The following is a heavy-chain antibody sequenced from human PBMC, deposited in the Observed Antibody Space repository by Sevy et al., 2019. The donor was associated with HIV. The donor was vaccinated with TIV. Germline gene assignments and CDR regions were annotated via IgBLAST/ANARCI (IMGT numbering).Heavy chain of an antibody. CDR3: ARVRLVGATFYYYYYGMDV. D-gene: IGHD1-26*01. CDR1: GYTFTSYG. V-gene: IGHV1-18*01. Sequence: ASVKVSCKASGYTFTSYGISWVRQAPGQGLEWMGWISAYNGNTNYAQKLQGRVTMTTDTSTSTAYMVLRSLRSDDTAVYYCARVRLVGATFYYYYYGMDVWGQGTTVTVSS. CDR2: ISAYNGNT. J-gene: IGHJ6*02.